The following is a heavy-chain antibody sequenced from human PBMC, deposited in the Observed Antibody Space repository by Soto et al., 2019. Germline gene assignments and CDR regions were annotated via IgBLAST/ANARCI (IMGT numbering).Heavy chain of an antibody. CDR3: AKNRGTSYYMDV. CDR1: GLTFTSYA. J-gene: IGHJ6*03. CDR2: VSGSGGST. V-gene: IGHV3-23*01. Sequence: GGSLRLSCAASGLTFTSYAMSWVRQAPGKGLEWVSAVSGSGGSTYYADSVKGRFTISRDNSKNTLYLQMNSRRAEDTAVYYCAKNRGTSYYMDVWGKGTTVTVSS.